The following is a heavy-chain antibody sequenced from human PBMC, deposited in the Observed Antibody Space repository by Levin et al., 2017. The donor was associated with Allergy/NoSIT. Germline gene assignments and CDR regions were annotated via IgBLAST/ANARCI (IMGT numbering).Heavy chain of an antibody. CDR1: GGSFSGYY. CDR2: INHSGST. J-gene: IGHJ6*03. D-gene: IGHD3-10*01. Sequence: PSETLSLTCAVYGGSFSGYYWSWIRQPPGKGLEWIGEINHSGSTNYNPSLKSRVTISVDTSKNQFSLKLSSVTAADTAVYYCARGVKLLWFRELLLNYYYYMDVWGKGTTVTVSS. V-gene: IGHV4-34*01. CDR3: ARGVKLLWFRELLLNYYYYMDV.